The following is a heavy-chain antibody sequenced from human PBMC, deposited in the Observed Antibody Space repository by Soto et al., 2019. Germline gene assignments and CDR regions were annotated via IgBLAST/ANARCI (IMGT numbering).Heavy chain of an antibody. D-gene: IGHD2-15*01. CDR2: ISAYNGNT. CDR1: GYTFTSYG. V-gene: IGHV1-18*01. Sequence: ASVKVSCKASGYTFTSYGISWVRQAPGQGLEWMGWISAYNGNTNYAQKLQGRVTMTTDTSTSTAYMELRSPRSDDTAVYYCASGYCSGGSCYSGGYYYYMDVWGKGTTVTVSS. J-gene: IGHJ6*03. CDR3: ASGYCSGGSCYSGGYYYYMDV.